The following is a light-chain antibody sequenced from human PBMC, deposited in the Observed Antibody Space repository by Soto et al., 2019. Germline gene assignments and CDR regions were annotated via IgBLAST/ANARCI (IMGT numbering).Light chain of an antibody. CDR2: EVS. V-gene: IGLV2-8*01. J-gene: IGLJ2*01. CDR3: SSYAGSTSVV. Sequence: QSALTQPPSASGSPGQSVTISWTGTSSDVGGYNYVSWYQQHPGKAPKLMIYEVSKRPSGVPDRFSGSKSGNTASLTVSGLQAEDEADYYCSSYAGSTSVVFGGGTKLTVL. CDR1: SSDVGGYNY.